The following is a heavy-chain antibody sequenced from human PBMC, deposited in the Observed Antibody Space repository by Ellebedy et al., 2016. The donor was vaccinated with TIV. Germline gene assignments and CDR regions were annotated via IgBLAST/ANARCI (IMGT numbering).Heavy chain of an antibody. CDR2: IYHSGST. J-gene: IGHJ5*02. D-gene: IGHD6-13*01. CDR3: ARHVYSEQQLVRRGNWFDP. Sequence: MPSETLSLTCAVSGGSISSGGYSWSWIRQPPGKGLEWIGYIYHSGSTYYNPSLKSRVTISVDRSKNQFSLKLSSVTAADTAVYYCARHVYSEQQLVRRGNWFDPWGQGTLVTVSS. V-gene: IGHV4-30-2*01. CDR1: GGSISSGGYS.